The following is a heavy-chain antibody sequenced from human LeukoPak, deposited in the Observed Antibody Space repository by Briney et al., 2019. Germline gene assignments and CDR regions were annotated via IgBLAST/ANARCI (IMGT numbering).Heavy chain of an antibody. CDR2: IYSGGST. V-gene: IGHV3-66*02. D-gene: IGHD3-16*01. Sequence: GGSLRLSCAASGFTVSSNYMSWVRQAPGKGLEGVSVIYSGGSTYYADSVKGRFTISRDNSKNTLYLQMNSLRAEDTAVYYCARDLGPPDDAFDIWGQGTMVTVSS. CDR1: GFTVSSNY. CDR3: ARDLGPPDDAFDI. J-gene: IGHJ3*02.